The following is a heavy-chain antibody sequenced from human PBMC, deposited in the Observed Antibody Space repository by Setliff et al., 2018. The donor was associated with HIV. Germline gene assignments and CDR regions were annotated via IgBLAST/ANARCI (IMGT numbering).Heavy chain of an antibody. Sequence: ETLSLTCTVSGGSISSGSYYWSWIRQSPGRGLEWIGSISSSGSTTYHPSLRSRVTVSAATSKNQFSLKLTPVTAADTAVYFCARESDWGQGTLVTVSS. V-gene: IGHV4-39*07. CDR1: GGSISSGSYY. J-gene: IGHJ4*02. CDR2: ISSSGST. CDR3: ARESD.